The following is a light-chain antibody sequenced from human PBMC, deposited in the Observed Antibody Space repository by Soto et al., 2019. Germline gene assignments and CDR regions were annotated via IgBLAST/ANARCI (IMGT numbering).Light chain of an antibody. CDR1: QSVGSD. CDR2: GAS. Sequence: EIVMTQSPATLSVSPGERATLSCRASQSVGSDLAWYQQKPGQAPRLLIYGASTRATGIPARFSGSGSGTEFTLPISSLQSEDFAVYYCQQYNNWPPWTFGQGTKVEIK. CDR3: QQYNNWPPWT. J-gene: IGKJ1*01. V-gene: IGKV3-15*01.